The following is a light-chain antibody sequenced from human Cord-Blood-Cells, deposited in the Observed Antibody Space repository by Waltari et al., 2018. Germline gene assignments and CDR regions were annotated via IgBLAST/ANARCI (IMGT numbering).Light chain of an antibody. CDR3: CSYAGSSTLV. V-gene: IGLV2-23*02. CDR1: SSADGRYNL. Sequence: QSALTHPDSVSGSPGQSITISCTGTSSADGRYNLVPWYQQHPGKAPKLMIYAVSKRPSGVSNRFSGSKSGNTASLTISGLQAEDEADYYCCSYAGSSTLVFGGGTKLTVL. J-gene: IGLJ2*01. CDR2: AVS.